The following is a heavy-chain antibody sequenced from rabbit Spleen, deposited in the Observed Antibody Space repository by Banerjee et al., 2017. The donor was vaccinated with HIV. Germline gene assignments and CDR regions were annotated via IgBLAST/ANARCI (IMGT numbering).Heavy chain of an antibody. J-gene: IGHJ6*01. CDR3: ARYYIFYGMDL. D-gene: IGHD4-1*01. Sequence: QSLEESGGDLVQPGGSLKLSCKTSGFDFSSYSMSWVRQAPGKGLEWIGAIYTGRGGTDYANWVNGRFTISSDNAQYTMDLQMNSLTAADTATYFCARYYIFYGMDLWGPGTLVTVS. CDR2: IYTGRGGT. V-gene: IGHV1S7*01. CDR1: GFDFSSYS.